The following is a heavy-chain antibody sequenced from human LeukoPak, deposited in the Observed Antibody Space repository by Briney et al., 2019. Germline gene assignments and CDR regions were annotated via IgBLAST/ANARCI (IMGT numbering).Heavy chain of an antibody. CDR1: GYTFTSYD. Sequence: ASVKVSCKASGYTFTSYDINWVRQATGQGLEWMGWKNPNSGNTGYAQKFQGRITMTRNTSISTAHMELSSLRSEDTAVYYCARGPYYSGSGSYYMWDHWGQGTLVTVSS. V-gene: IGHV1-8*01. CDR3: ARGPYYSGSGSYYMWDH. J-gene: IGHJ4*02. CDR2: KNPNSGNT. D-gene: IGHD3-10*01.